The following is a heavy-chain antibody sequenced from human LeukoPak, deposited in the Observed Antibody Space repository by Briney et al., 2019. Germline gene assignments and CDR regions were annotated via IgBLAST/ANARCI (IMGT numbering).Heavy chain of an antibody. Sequence: SETLSLTCTVSGGSISSYYWSWIRQPPGKGLEWIGYIYYSGSTKYNPSLRSRVTISLDTSNNQVSLKLRSVTAADTAVYYCVRDYDRYCTGGSCYSHAFDIWGQGTGVTVSS. CDR2: IYYSGST. CDR3: VRDYDRYCTGGSCYSHAFDI. J-gene: IGHJ3*02. CDR1: GGSISSYY. D-gene: IGHD2-15*01. V-gene: IGHV4-59*01.